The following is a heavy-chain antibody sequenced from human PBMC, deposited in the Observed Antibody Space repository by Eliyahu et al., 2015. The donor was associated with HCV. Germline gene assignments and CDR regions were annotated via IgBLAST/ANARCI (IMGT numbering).Heavy chain of an antibody. J-gene: IGHJ4*02. CDR2: TYYRSKWYN. CDR3: VRDGGLSLGHLDY. V-gene: IGHV6-1*01. Sequence: QVQLHQSGPGLLKPSQTLSLTCAXSGDXXSSNIAAWNWFRQSPSRGLEWLGRTYYRSKWYNDYAESVKSRITVNPDTSGNLFSLQLNSVTPEDTAVYYCVRDGGLSLGHLDYWGQGTLVTVSS. D-gene: IGHD3-3*01. CDR1: GDXXSSNIAA.